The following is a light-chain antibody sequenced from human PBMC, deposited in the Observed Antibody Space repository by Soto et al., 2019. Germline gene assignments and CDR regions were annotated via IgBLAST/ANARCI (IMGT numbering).Light chain of an antibody. CDR2: DVN. CDR1: SSDVGGYNY. Sequence: QSVLTQPRSVSGSPGQSVTISCTGTSSDVGGYNYVSWYQQPPGKAPKLMIYDVNKRPSGVPDRFSGSKSGNTASLTISGLQAEDEADYYCCSYAGSYSGVFVGGTKLTVL. V-gene: IGLV2-11*01. J-gene: IGLJ3*02. CDR3: CSYAGSYSGV.